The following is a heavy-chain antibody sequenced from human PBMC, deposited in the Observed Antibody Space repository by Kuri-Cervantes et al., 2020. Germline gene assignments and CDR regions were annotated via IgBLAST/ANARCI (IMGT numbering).Heavy chain of an antibody. CDR2: ISAYNGNT. CDR1: GGTFSSYA. J-gene: IGHJ3*02. CDR3: ARLWFGELDLHGAFDI. D-gene: IGHD3-10*01. V-gene: IGHV1-18*01. Sequence: ASVKVSCKASGGTFSSYAISWVRQAPGQGLEWMGWISAYNGNTNYAQKLQGRVTMTTDTSTSTAYMELRSLRSDDTAVYYCARLWFGELDLHGAFDIWGQGTMVTVSS.